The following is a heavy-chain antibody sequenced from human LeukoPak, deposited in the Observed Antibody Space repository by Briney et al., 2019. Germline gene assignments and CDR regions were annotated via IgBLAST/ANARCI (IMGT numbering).Heavy chain of an antibody. CDR1: GGSISSSSYY. V-gene: IGHV4-39*07. CDR3: ARSSGQWLVHY. Sequence: SETLSLTCNVSGGSISSSSYYWGWIRQPPGKGLEWIGSIYYSGSTYYNPSLKSRVTISVDTSKNQFSLKLSSVTAADTAVYYCARSSGQWLVHYWGQGTLVTVSS. CDR2: IYYSGST. J-gene: IGHJ4*02. D-gene: IGHD6-19*01.